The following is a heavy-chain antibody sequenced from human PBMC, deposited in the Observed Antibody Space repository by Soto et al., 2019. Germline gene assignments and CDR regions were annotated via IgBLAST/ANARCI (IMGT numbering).Heavy chain of an antibody. D-gene: IGHD3-3*01. CDR3: ARLHNYDFWSGIDY. CDR2: IIPIFGTA. V-gene: IGHV1-69*13. Sequence: GASVKVSCKASGGTFSSYAISWVRQAPGQGLEWMGGIIPIFGTANYAQKFQGRVTITADESTSTAYMELSSLRSEDTAVYYCARLHNYDFWSGIDYWGQGTLVTVSS. CDR1: GGTFSSYA. J-gene: IGHJ4*02.